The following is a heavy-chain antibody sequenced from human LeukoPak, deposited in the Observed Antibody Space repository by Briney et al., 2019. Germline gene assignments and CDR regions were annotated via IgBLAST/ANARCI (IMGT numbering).Heavy chain of an antibody. CDR3: AREGSSDAFDI. Sequence: PGGSLRLSCAASGFTFSSYWMTWVPQAPGRGLEWVAYIKHDGSEKYYVDSVKGRITISRDNAKNSLFLEMNSLRAEDTAVYYCAREGSSDAFDIWGQGTMVTVSS. CDR1: GFTFSSYW. D-gene: IGHD1-26*01. J-gene: IGHJ3*02. V-gene: IGHV3-7*01. CDR2: IKHDGSEK.